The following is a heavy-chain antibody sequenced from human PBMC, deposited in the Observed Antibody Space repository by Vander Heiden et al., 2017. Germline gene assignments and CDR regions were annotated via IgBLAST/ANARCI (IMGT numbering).Heavy chain of an antibody. J-gene: IGHJ4*02. Sequence: EVQLVESGGGLVKPGGSLRLSCAASGFTFSDYTMNWVRQAPGKGLEWVSSISTSTSYIYYADSVKGRFTISRDNAKNSLYLQMNSLRAEETAMYYCARGGRYCSGDDCYVDYWGQGTLVTVSS. CDR3: ARGGRYCSGDDCYVDY. CDR1: GFTFSDYT. V-gene: IGHV3-21*01. CDR2: ISTSTSYI. D-gene: IGHD2-15*01.